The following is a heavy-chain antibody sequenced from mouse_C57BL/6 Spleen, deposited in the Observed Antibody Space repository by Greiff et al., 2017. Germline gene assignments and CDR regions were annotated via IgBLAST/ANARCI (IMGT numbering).Heavy chain of an antibody. CDR2: IYPGNGCT. CDR1: GHPFTSYW. V-gene: IGHV1-55*01. J-gene: IGHJ2*01. CDR3: ARRRVLGVDY. Sequence: QVQLQQPGAELVKPGASVQMFCKASGHPFTSYWITWVKQGPGQGLEWIGDIYPGNGCTNYNEKFKGKATLTVDTSSSTAYRQLSSLTSEDAAVYCCARRRVLGVDYWGQGTTVTVSS. D-gene: IGHD2-14*01.